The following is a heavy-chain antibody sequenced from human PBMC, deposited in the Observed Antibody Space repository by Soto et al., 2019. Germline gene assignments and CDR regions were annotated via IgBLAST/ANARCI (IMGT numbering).Heavy chain of an antibody. J-gene: IGHJ4*02. CDR1: GFTFSSYS. CDR2: ISSSSSYI. Sequence: GGSLRLSCAASGFTFSSYSMNWVRQAPGKGLEWVSSISSSSSYIYYADSVKGRFTISRDNAKNSLYLQMNSLRAEDTAVYYCARDQPGYSYGYGLGYWGQGTLVTSPQ. CDR3: ARDQPGYSYGYGLGY. V-gene: IGHV3-21*01. D-gene: IGHD5-18*01.